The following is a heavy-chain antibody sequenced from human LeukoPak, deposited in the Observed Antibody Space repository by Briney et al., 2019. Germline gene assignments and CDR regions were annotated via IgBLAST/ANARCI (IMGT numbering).Heavy chain of an antibody. CDR2: IIPIFGTA. V-gene: IGHV1-69*05. D-gene: IGHD3-10*01. CDR3: AAYGSGSYLSPFDY. Sequence: PVASVKVSCKASGGTFSSYAISWVRQAPGQGLEWMGGIIPIFGTANYAQKFQGRVTITTDESTSTAYMELSSLRSEDTAVSYCAAYGSGSYLSPFDYWGQGTLVTVSS. J-gene: IGHJ4*02. CDR1: GGTFSSYA.